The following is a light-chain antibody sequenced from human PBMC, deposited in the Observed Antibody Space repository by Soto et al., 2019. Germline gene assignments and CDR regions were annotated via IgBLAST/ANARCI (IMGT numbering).Light chain of an antibody. V-gene: IGLV2-14*01. CDR2: EVR. CDR1: SSDVGEYNY. Sequence: QSALTQPASVSGSLGQSITISCTGTSSDVGEYNYVSWYQQHPGIAPKLMIYEVRNRPSGVSNRFSGSKSGNTASLTISGLQAEDEADYYCSSYTSSSTLVFGGGTKVTVL. CDR3: SSYTSSSTLV. J-gene: IGLJ2*01.